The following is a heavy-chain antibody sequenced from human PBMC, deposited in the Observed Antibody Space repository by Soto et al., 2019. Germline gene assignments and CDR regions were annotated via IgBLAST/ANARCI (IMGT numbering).Heavy chain of an antibody. CDR3: ARGASYYDFWSGYPAPHYFDY. CDR2: INHSGST. J-gene: IGHJ4*02. V-gene: IGHV4-34*01. D-gene: IGHD3-3*01. Sequence: SETLSLTCAVYGGTFSGYYWSWIRKPPGKGLEWIGEINHSGSTNYNPSLKSRVTISVDTSKNQFSLKLSSVTAADTAVYYCARGASYYDFWSGYPAPHYFDYWGQGTLVTVSS. CDR1: GGTFSGYY.